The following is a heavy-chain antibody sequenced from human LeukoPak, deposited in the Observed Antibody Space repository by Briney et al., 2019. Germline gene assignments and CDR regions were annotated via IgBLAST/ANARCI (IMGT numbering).Heavy chain of an antibody. D-gene: IGHD2-2*01. Sequence: GGSLRLSCAASGFTFSNYWMSWVRQAPGKGLEWVANIKFDGSEKFYVDSVKGRFTISRDNAKNSLYLQMNSLRAEDTSVYYCARDRLCQRGADCFDYWGQGTLVTVSS. CDR2: IKFDGSEK. J-gene: IGHJ4*02. V-gene: IGHV3-7*01. CDR1: GFTFSNYW. CDR3: ARDRLCQRGADCFDY.